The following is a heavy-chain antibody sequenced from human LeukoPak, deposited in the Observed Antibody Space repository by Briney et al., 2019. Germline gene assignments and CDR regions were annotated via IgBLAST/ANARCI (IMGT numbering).Heavy chain of an antibody. J-gene: IGHJ4*02. CDR3: AMGIGDYGRIDY. Sequence: TAGGSLRLSCVLSGFTVGGNYMNWVRQAPGKGLEWVSSISSSSSYIYYADSVKGRFTISRDNAKNSLYLQMNSLRAEDTAVYYCAMGIGDYGRIDYWGQGTLVTVSS. CDR1: GFTVGGNY. CDR2: ISSSSSYI. D-gene: IGHD4-17*01. V-gene: IGHV3-21*01.